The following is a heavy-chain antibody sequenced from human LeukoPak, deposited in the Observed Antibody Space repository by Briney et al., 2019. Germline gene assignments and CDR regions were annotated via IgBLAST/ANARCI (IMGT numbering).Heavy chain of an antibody. CDR3: ARNDYSNSYYYGMDV. CDR1: GGSISSYY. V-gene: IGHV4-59*01. J-gene: IGHJ6*02. Sequence: PSETLSLTCTVAGGSISSYYWSWIRQPPGKGLEWIGYIYYSGSTNYNPSLKSRVTISVDTSKNQFSLKLSSVTAADTAVYYCARNDYSNSYYYGMDVWGQGTTVTVSS. CDR2: IYYSGST. D-gene: IGHD4-11*01.